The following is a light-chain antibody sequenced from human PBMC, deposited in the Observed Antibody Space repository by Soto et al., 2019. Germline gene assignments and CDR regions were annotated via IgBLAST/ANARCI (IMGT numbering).Light chain of an antibody. CDR3: QQYYASSWT. V-gene: IGKV3-20*01. J-gene: IGKJ1*01. CDR2: AAS. CDR1: QSISSTY. Sequence: EIVLTQSPGTLSESPGERATLSCRASQSISSTYLAWYRQKPGQAPRLLIYAASSRATGIPDRFSGSGSGTDFTLTISRLEPEDFAVYYCQQYYASSWTFGQGTRVEIK.